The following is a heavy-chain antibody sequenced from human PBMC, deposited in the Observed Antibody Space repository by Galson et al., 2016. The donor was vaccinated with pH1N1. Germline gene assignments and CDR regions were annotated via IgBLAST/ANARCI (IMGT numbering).Heavy chain of an antibody. CDR3: ARIARGTSGFDY. J-gene: IGHJ4*02. CDR1: GYTFTAHY. V-gene: IGHV1-2*02. Sequence: SVKVSCKASGYTFTAHYVHWVRQAPGQGLEWRGWINPDSGATHYAQNFQGRVTLTRDTSITTVHMELSSLRPDDTALYSCARIARGTSGFDYWGQGTLVTVSS. CDR2: INPDSGAT. D-gene: IGHD3-16*01.